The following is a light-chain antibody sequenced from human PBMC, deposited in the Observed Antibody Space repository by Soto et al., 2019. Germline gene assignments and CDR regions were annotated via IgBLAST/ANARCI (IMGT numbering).Light chain of an antibody. Sequence: DIQMTQSPSSLSASVGGRVTITFQASQNINNYLNWYQQKPGRAPKLLIYDASNLETGVPSRFSGSGSGTDFTFTISSLQPEDLATYYCQQYEHLITFGQGTRLEIK. CDR3: QQYEHLIT. CDR1: QNINNY. J-gene: IGKJ5*01. CDR2: DAS. V-gene: IGKV1-33*01.